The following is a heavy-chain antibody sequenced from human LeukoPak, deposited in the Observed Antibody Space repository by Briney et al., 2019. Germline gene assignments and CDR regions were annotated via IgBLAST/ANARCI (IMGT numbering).Heavy chain of an antibody. CDR1: GFTFSSYA. V-gene: IGHV3-53*01. CDR3: ARDFTRGAGNFGY. J-gene: IGHJ4*02. CDR2: IYSGGST. D-gene: IGHD3-10*01. Sequence: GGSLRLSCAASGFTFSSYAMSWVRQAPGKGLEWVSVIYSGGSTYYADSVKGRFTISRDNSKNTLYLQMNSLRAEDTAVYYCARDFTRGAGNFGYWGQGTLVTVSS.